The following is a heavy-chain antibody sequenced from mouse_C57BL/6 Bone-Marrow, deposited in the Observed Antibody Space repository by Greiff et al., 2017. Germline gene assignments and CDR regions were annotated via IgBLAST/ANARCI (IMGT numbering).Heavy chain of an antibody. CDR3: AREHYYGSRWYFGV. Sequence: QVHVKQPGAELVRPGTSVKLSCKASGYTFTSYWMHWVKQRPGQGLEWIGVIDPADSYTNYNQKFKGKATLTVDTSSSTAYMQLSSLTSEDSAVYYCAREHYYGSRWYFGVWGTGATVTVSS. V-gene: IGHV1-59*01. D-gene: IGHD1-1*01. CDR1: GYTFTSYW. J-gene: IGHJ1*03. CDR2: IDPADSYT.